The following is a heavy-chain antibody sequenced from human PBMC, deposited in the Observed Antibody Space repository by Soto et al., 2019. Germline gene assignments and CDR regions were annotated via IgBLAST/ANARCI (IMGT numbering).Heavy chain of an antibody. Sequence: QVQLQESGPGLVKPSQTLSLTCTVSGGSISSGGYYWSWIRQHPGKGLEWIGYIYYSGSTYYNPSLKSRVTISVDTSKNQFSLKLSSVTAADTAVYYCARGNSITMIVKGAFDYWGQGTLVTVSS. CDR1: GGSISSGGYY. J-gene: IGHJ4*02. V-gene: IGHV4-31*03. CDR3: ARGNSITMIVKGAFDY. CDR2: IYYSGST. D-gene: IGHD3-22*01.